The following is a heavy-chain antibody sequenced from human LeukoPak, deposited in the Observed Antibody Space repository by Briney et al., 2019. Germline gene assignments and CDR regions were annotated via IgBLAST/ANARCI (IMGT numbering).Heavy chain of an antibody. CDR1: GFTFSSYA. J-gene: IGHJ4*02. CDR3: AKDLYRRAAAGMGVGVY. CDR2: ISGSGGST. V-gene: IGHV3-23*01. D-gene: IGHD6-13*01. Sequence: GGSLRLSCAASGFTFSSYAMSWVRQAPGKGLEWVSAISGSGGSTYYADSEKGRFTISRDNSKNTLYLQMNSLRAEDTAVYYCAKDLYRRAAAGMGVGVYWGQGTLVTVSS.